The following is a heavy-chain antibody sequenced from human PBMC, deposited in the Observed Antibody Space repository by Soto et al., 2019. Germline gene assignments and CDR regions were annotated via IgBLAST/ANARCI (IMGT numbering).Heavy chain of an antibody. D-gene: IGHD2-2*02. J-gene: IGHJ3*02. V-gene: IGHV1-69*06. CDR3: ARERDIVVVPAAIRAAFDI. Sequence: QVQLVQSGAEVKKPGSSVKVSCKASGGTFSSYAISWVRQAPGQGLEWMGGIIPIFGTANYAQKFQGRVTITADKSTSTAYMELSSLRSEDTAVYYCARERDIVVVPAAIRAAFDIWGQGTMVTVSS. CDR1: GGTFSSYA. CDR2: IIPIFGTA.